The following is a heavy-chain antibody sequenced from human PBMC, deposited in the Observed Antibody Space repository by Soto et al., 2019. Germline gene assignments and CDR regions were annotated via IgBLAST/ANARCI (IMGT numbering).Heavy chain of an antibody. CDR2: IYYSGST. Sequence: SETLSLTCSVSGGSFSPYTYYWGWIRQSPGKGLEWIGYIYYSGSTYYNPSLQSRVTISVDTSKSQFSLKLSSVTAADTAVYYCARDNYDFWARYYYYYMDVWGKGTTVTVSS. V-gene: IGHV4-61*01. D-gene: IGHD3-3*01. J-gene: IGHJ6*03. CDR3: ARDNYDFWARYYYYYMDV. CDR1: GGSFSPYTYY.